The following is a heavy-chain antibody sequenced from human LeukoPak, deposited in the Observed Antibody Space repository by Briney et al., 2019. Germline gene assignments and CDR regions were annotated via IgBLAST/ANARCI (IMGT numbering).Heavy chain of an antibody. CDR1: GFTVSSNY. J-gene: IGHJ5*02. CDR3: VSMTGGNWFDP. Sequence: GGSLRLSCAASGFTVSSNYMSWVRQAPGKGLEWVSVIYSGGSTYYADSVKGRFTISRDNSNNTLYLQMNSLRAEDTAVYYCVSMTGGNWFDPWGQGTLVTVSS. D-gene: IGHD2/OR15-2a*01. CDR2: IYSGGST. V-gene: IGHV3-66*01.